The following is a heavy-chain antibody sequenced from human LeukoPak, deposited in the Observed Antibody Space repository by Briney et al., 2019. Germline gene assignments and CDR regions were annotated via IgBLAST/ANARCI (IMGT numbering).Heavy chain of an antibody. J-gene: IGHJ3*02. D-gene: IGHD3-10*01. V-gene: IGHV3-23*01. CDR2: ITTSGGST. CDR3: AKDHYVSGRYDAFDI. Sequence: PGGSLRLSCAASGFTFSSYAMSWVRQAPGEGLEWVSSITTSGGSTYYADSVKGLFTISRDNAKNTLYLQMNSLRAEDTAVYYCAKDHYVSGRYDAFDIWGQGTMVTVSS. CDR1: GFTFSSYA.